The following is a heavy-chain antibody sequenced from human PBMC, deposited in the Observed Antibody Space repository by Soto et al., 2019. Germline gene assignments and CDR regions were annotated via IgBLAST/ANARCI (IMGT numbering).Heavy chain of an antibody. D-gene: IGHD6-19*01. Sequence: PSETLSLTCAIYGGSFSNYYWTWIRQPPGKGREWMGKINHNGRTNYSPSLKSLLTISVDTSKNQFSLKLISVTAADTAVYFCGRCRGYSNAWGSYYSGMDVWGQGTTVTVSS. CDR2: INHNGRT. CDR3: GRCRGYSNAWGSYYSGMDV. CDR1: GGSFSNYY. J-gene: IGHJ6*02. V-gene: IGHV4-34*01.